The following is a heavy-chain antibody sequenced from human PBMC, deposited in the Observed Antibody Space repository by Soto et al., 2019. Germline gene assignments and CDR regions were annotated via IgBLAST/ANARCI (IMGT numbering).Heavy chain of an antibody. J-gene: IGHJ4*02. D-gene: IGHD3-16*01. Sequence: SETLSLTCAVYGGSFSGYYWSWIRQPPGKGLEWIREINHSGSTNYNPSHKSRVTISVDTSKNQFSLNLSSMTAADMAFFFCVRVLITSGPLEFSFDFWVPGSLVTVSS. V-gene: IGHV4-34*01. CDR3: VRVLITSGPLEFSFDF. CDR1: GGSFSGYY. CDR2: INHSGST.